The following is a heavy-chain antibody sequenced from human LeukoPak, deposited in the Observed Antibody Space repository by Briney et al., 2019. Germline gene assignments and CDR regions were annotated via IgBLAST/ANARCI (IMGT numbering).Heavy chain of an antibody. CDR2: IYHSGST. Sequence: TSGTLSLTCAVSGGSINSSNWWSWVRQPPGKGLEWIGEIYHSGSTNYNPSLKSRVTISVDKSKNQFSLKLSSVTAADTAVYYCARGAYYDILTGYLCYFDFWGQGTLVTVSS. D-gene: IGHD3-9*01. V-gene: IGHV4-4*02. CDR1: GGSINSSNW. CDR3: ARGAYYDILTGYLCYFDF. J-gene: IGHJ4*02.